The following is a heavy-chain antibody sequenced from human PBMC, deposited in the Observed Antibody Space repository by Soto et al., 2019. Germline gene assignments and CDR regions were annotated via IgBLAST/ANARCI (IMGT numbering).Heavy chain of an antibody. CDR2: VSFDGVNK. D-gene: IGHD6-13*01. CDR3: ARDPDLIEAAGNYFDY. V-gene: IGHV3-30-3*01. Sequence: LRLSCSVSGFTLNTYSMHWVRQAPGKGLEWVAVVSFDGVNKHYRDSVKGRFTISRDIAKNMLYLQMTSLRLEDTALYYCARDPDLIEAAGNYFDYWGQGTLVTVSS. J-gene: IGHJ4*02. CDR1: GFTLNTYS.